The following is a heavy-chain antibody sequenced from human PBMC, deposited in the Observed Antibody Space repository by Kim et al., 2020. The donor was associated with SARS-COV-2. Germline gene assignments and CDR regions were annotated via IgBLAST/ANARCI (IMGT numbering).Heavy chain of an antibody. V-gene: IGHV3-30*01. D-gene: IGHD5-12*01. Sequence: SVKGRFTISRDNSKNTLYLQMNSLRAEDTAVYYCARDGYSGYDLHPALDYWGQGTLVTVSS. CDR3: ARDGYSGYDLHPALDY. J-gene: IGHJ4*02.